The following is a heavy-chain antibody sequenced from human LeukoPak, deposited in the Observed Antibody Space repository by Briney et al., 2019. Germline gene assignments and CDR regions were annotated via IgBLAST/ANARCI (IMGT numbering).Heavy chain of an antibody. CDR3: ARSPENWFDP. Sequence: GESLKISCKGSGYSFTSYWIAWVRQMPGKGLEWMGIIYPGGSATRYSPSFQGQVTFSVDRSISTAYVSWSSLKASDTAMYYCARSPENWFDPWGQGTLVTVSS. J-gene: IGHJ5*02. CDR1: GYSFTSYW. D-gene: IGHD2/OR15-2a*01. CDR2: IYPGGSAT. V-gene: IGHV5-51*01.